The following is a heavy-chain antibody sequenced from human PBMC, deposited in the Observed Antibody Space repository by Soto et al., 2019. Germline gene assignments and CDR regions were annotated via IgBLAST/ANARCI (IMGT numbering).Heavy chain of an antibody. CDR1: GFSVSEKQ. CDR2: IYSIYGRSRT. V-gene: IGHV3-66*01. Sequence: EEQLVESGGGLVQLGGSLRLSCAASGFSVSEKQMSWVRQAPGKGLEWVSTIYSIYGRSRTCYADSVEGRFTISRDNSKNTLSLQMNTLRAEDTAVYYCARADRSAFEVWGQGAMVTVSS. J-gene: IGHJ3*01. CDR3: ARADRSAFEV.